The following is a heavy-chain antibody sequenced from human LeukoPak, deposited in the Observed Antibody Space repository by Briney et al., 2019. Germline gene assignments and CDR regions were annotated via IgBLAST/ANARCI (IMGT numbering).Heavy chain of an antibody. D-gene: IGHD3-3*01. CDR1: GGSFSGYY. CDR3: ARGQGWSGYYPHYYYMDV. V-gene: IGHV4-34*01. J-gene: IGHJ6*03. Sequence: SETLSLTCAVYGGSFSGYYWSWIRQPPGKGLEWIGEINHSGSTNYNPSLKSRVTISVDTSKNQFSLKLSSVTAADTAVYYCARGQGWSGYYPHYYYMDVWGKGTTVTVSS. CDR2: INHSGST.